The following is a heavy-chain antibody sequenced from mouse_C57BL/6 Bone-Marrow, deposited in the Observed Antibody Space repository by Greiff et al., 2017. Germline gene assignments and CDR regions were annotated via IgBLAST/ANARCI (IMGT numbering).Heavy chain of an antibody. Sequence: QVQLQQPGAELVMPGASVKLSCKASGYTFTSYWMHWVKQRPGQGLEWIGEIDPSDSYTNYNQKFKGKSTLPVDKSSSTAYMQLSSLTAEDSAVYYCAADGYYGFAYWGQGTLVTVSA. V-gene: IGHV1-69*01. J-gene: IGHJ3*01. CDR3: AADGYYGFAY. CDR2: IDPSDSYT. CDR1: GYTFTSYW. D-gene: IGHD2-3*01.